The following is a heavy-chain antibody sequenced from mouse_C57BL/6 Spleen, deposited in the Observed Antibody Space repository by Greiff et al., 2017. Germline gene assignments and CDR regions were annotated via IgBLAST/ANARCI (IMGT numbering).Heavy chain of an antibody. Sequence: EVKLQESGPGLVKPSQSLSLTCSVTGYSITSGYYWNWIRQFPGNKLEWMGYISYDGSNNYNPSLKNRISITRDTSKNQFFLKLNSVTTEDTATYYCARAGLRREGFDYWGQGTTLTVSS. CDR1: GYSITSGYY. V-gene: IGHV3-6*01. CDR2: ISYDGSN. J-gene: IGHJ2*01. CDR3: ARAGLRREGFDY. D-gene: IGHD2-4*01.